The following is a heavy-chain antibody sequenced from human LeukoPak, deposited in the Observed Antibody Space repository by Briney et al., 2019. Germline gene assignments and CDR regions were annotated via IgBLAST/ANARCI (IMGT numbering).Heavy chain of an antibody. J-gene: IGHJ4*02. CDR2: INPNSGGT. Sequence: ASVKVSCKASGYTFTGYYMHWVRQAPGQGLEWMGWINPNSGGTNYAQKLQGRVTMTTDTSTSTAYMELRSLRSDDTAVYYCARDGFTMVRGTLDYWGQGTLVTVSS. CDR1: GYTFTGYY. V-gene: IGHV1-2*02. CDR3: ARDGFTMVRGTLDY. D-gene: IGHD3-10*01.